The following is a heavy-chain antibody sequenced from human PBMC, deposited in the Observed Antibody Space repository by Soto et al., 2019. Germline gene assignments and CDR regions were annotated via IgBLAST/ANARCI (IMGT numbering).Heavy chain of an antibody. Sequence: VSCKASGYLFTSYTKNWVRQAPGQRPEWMGWIKAGNGNRKYSQNFRGRITITRDTSASSAYMEMYNLRSEDTAVYYCARIRVDVDYWGQGTLVTVSS. V-gene: IGHV1-3*01. J-gene: IGHJ4*02. CDR2: IKAGNGNR. CDR3: ARIRVDVDY. CDR1: GYLFTSYT.